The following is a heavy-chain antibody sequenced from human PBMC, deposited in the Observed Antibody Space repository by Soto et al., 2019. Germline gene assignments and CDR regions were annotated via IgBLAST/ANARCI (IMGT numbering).Heavy chain of an antibody. CDR1: GGTFSSYA. Sequence: QVQLVQSGAEVKKPGSSVKVSCKASGGTFSSYAISWVRQAPGQGLEWMGGIIPIFGTANDAQKFQGRVTITADESTSTDYMELSSLRSEGTAVYYCARGRYCISTSCKNWCDPWGQGTLVTVSS. CDR2: IIPIFGTA. D-gene: IGHD2-2*01. J-gene: IGHJ5*02. V-gene: IGHV1-69*12. CDR3: ARGRYCISTSCKNWCDP.